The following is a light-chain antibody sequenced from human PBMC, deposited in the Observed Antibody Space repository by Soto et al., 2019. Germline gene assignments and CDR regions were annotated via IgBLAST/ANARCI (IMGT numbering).Light chain of an antibody. J-gene: IGLJ1*01. Sequence: VVTPEPALPLSTAGSVTHTCTYSTGPVTSGFYPHWVQQKPGQEPRTLIYSTTNKHSWTPARFSGSLLGGKAALTLSGVQPEDEADYYCLLYYACSYVFGAGTKGIVL. CDR2: STT. V-gene: IGLV7-43*01. CDR1: TGPVTSGFY. CDR3: LLYYACSYV.